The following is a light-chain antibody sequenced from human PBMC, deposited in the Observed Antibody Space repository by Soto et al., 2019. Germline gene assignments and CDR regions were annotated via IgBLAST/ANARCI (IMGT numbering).Light chain of an antibody. Sequence: QSVLTQPASVSGSPGQSITISCTGTSSDVGSYNFVSWYQQHPGKAPKLMIYEVNKRPSGVSNRFSASKSGNTASLTISGLQAEDEADYYCCSYAVTYVVFGGGTKVTVL. J-gene: IGLJ2*01. CDR1: SSDVGSYNF. CDR2: EVN. CDR3: CSYAVTYVV. V-gene: IGLV2-23*02.